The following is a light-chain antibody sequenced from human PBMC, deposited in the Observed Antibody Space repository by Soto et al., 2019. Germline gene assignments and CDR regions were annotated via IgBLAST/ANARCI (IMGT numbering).Light chain of an antibody. V-gene: IGLV3-27*01. CDR2: RDS. CDR1: VLAKKY. Sequence: SYELTQPSSVSVSPGQTARITCSGDVLAKKYARWFQQKPGQAPVVVIYRDSERPSGIPERFSGSSSDTTVTLTISGAQVEDEADYYCYFAADNNRVFGGGTKVTVL. J-gene: IGLJ3*02. CDR3: YFAADNNRV.